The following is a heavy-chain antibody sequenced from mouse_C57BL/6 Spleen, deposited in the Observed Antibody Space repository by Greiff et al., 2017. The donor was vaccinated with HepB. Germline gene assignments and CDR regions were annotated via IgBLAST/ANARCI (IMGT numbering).Heavy chain of an antibody. CDR3: AREGYDYDVGFAY. V-gene: IGHV5-4*01. CDR1: GFTFSSYA. D-gene: IGHD2-4*01. J-gene: IGHJ3*01. Sequence: DVQLQESGGGLVKPGGSLKLSCAASGFTFSSYAMSWVRQTPEKRLEWVATISDGGSYTYYPDNVKGRFTISRDNAKNNLYLQMSHLKSEDTAMYYCAREGYDYDVGFAYWGQGTLVTVSA. CDR2: ISDGGSYT.